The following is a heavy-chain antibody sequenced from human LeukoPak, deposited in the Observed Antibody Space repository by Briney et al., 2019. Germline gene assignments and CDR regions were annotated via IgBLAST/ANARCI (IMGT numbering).Heavy chain of an antibody. J-gene: IGHJ6*04. V-gene: IGHV3-7*03. CDR1: GFTFSRYW. CDR2: IQRDGSDN. D-gene: IGHD6-13*01. Sequence: GRSLRLSCAASGFTFSRYWMTWVRQAPGKGLEWVANIQRDGSDNNYVDSVKGRFTISRDNAKNSLYLQMNSLRAGDTGVYFCARSWCPDFYGMGEWGKETTVSVPS. CDR3: ARSWCPDFYGMGE.